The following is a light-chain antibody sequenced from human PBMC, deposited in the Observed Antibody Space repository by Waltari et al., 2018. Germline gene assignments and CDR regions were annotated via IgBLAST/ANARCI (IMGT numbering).Light chain of an antibody. J-gene: IGKJ5*01. CDR2: GAS. V-gene: IGKV3-20*01. Sequence: EIVLTQSPGTLSLSPGERATLSCRASQSVGSSYLAWYQQKSGQAPRLLIYGASSGATGVPDKFSGSGSGTDFTLTISRLEPEDFAVYYCQQYGSSSITFGQGTRLEIK. CDR1: QSVGSSY. CDR3: QQYGSSSIT.